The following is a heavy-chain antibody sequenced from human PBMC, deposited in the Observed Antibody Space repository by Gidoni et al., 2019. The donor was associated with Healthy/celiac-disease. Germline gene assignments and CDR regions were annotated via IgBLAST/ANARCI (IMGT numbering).Heavy chain of an antibody. J-gene: IGHJ4*02. CDR3: ARDPDDYGEDTGY. V-gene: IGHV4-61*01. D-gene: IGHD4-17*01. Sequence: QVQLQESGPGLVKPSEPLSLSCTVSGGSVRSGSYYWSWIRQPPGKGLEWIGYIYYSGSTNYNPSLKSRVTISVDTSKNQFSLKLSSVTAADTAVYYCARDPDDYGEDTGYWGQGTLVTVSS. CDR1: GGSVRSGSYY. CDR2: IYYSGST.